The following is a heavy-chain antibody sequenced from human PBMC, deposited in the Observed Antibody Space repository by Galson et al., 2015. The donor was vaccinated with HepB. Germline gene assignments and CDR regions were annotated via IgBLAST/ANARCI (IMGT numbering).Heavy chain of an antibody. Sequence: SETLSLTCTVSGGSISSSSYYWGWIRQPPGKGLEWIGSIYYSGSTYYNPSLKSRVTISVDTSKNQFSLKLSSVTAADTAVYYCARGVTYYYDSSGYSQFDYWGQGTLVTVSS. CDR2: IYYSGST. D-gene: IGHD3-22*01. J-gene: IGHJ4*02. CDR1: GGSISSSSYY. V-gene: IGHV4-39*01. CDR3: ARGVTYYYDSSGYSQFDY.